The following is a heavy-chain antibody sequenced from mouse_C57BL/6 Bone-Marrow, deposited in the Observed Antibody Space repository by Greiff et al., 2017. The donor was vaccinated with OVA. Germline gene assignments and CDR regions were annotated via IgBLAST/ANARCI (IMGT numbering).Heavy chain of an antibody. D-gene: IGHD1-1*01. CDR2: IYPRDGST. CDR1: GYTFTSYD. V-gene: IGHV1-85*01. J-gene: IGHJ3*01. Sequence: QVQLQQSGPELVKPGASVTLSCKASGYTFTSYDINWVKQRPGQGLEWIGWIYPRDGSTKYNEKFKGKATLTVDTSSSTAYMELHSLTSEDSAVYFCAGPYYCGSRDWCAYWGQGTLVTVSA. CDR3: AGPYYCGSRDWCAY.